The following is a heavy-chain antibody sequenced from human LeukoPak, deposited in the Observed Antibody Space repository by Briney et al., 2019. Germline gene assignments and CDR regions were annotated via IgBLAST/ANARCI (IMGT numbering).Heavy chain of an antibody. V-gene: IGHV1-24*01. CDR2: FDPEDGET. J-gene: IGHJ5*02. CDR1: GYTLTELS. CDR3: ATVLFFGNINWFDP. D-gene: IGHD2/OR15-2a*01. Sequence: ASVKVSCTVSGYTLTELSMQWVRQAPGQGLEWMGGFDPEDGETIYAQKFQGRVTMTEDTSTDTAYMELSSLRSEDTAVYYCATVLFFGNINWFDPWGQGTLVTVSS.